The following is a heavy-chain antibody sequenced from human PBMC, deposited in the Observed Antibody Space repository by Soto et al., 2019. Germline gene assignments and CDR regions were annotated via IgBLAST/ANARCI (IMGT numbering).Heavy chain of an antibody. CDR2: LSGPGDT. Sequence: GGSLRLSCAASGFTFTNYAMSWVRQAPGKGLEWVSGLSGPGDTYYADSVKGRFTISRDNSKNTLYLQMSSLRAEDTAVYYCAKLSLAASTITDYYYYGMDVCGQGTTVTVYS. V-gene: IGHV3-23*01. CDR3: AKLSLAASTITDYYYYGMDV. CDR1: GFTFTNYA. D-gene: IGHD6-6*01. J-gene: IGHJ6*02.